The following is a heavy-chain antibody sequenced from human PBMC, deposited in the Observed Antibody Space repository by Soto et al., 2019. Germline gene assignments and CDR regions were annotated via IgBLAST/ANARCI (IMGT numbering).Heavy chain of an antibody. Sequence: PGGSLRLSCAASGFIFSKAWMSWVRQAPGKGLEWVGRIKTKSDVGTTDYATPVKGRFTISKDDSKNMVYLQMNSLRTEDTAVYYCTTDTKCGNGVCYPYYYGVDVWGQGTTVTVSS. CDR2: IKTKSDVGTT. CDR1: GFIFSKAW. D-gene: IGHD2-8*01. J-gene: IGHJ6*02. CDR3: TTDTKCGNGVCYPYYYGVDV. V-gene: IGHV3-15*01.